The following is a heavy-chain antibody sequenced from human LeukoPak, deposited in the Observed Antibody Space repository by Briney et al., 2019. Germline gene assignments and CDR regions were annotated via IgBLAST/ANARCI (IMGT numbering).Heavy chain of an antibody. Sequence: GGSLRLSCAVSGFTFSSYSMNWVRQAPGKGLEWVANIKQDGSEMYSVDSVEGRFTISRDNAKNSVYLQINSLRAEDTAVYYCARGDRSFYHFFDYWGQGTLATVSS. CDR2: IKQDGSEM. D-gene: IGHD3-22*01. CDR1: GFTFSSYS. V-gene: IGHV3-7*05. CDR3: ARGDRSFYHFFDY. J-gene: IGHJ4*02.